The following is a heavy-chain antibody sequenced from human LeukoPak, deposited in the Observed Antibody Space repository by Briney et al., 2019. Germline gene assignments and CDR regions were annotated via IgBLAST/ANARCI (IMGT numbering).Heavy chain of an antibody. CDR2: INPSGGST. Sequence: GASVKVSCKASGYTFTSYYMHWVRQAPGQGLEWMGIINPSGGSTTYAQKFQGRVTMTRDMSTSTVYMDLSSLRSEDTAVYYCARVAAEVVGLPGAIGFGWLRRDYYYMDVWGNGTTVTVSS. V-gene: IGHV1-46*01. J-gene: IGHJ6*03. CDR1: GYTFTSYY. D-gene: IGHD2-2*02. CDR3: ARVAAEVVGLPGAIGFGWLRRDYYYMDV.